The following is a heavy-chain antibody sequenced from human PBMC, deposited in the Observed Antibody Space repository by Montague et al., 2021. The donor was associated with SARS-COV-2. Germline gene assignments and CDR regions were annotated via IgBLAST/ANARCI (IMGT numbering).Heavy chain of an antibody. D-gene: IGHD1-26*01. CDR3: ARDIWEPEVRSRGWFDP. J-gene: IGHJ5*02. CDR2: ISLGGHT. CDR1: GSSISDNNW. Sequence: SETLSLTCGVSGSSISDNNWWSWVRQSPETGLEWIGEISLGGHTDYNPSLKSRVTISLDKSKNQFSLTLTSVTAADTAVYYCARDIWEPEVRSRGWFDPWGQGILVTVSS. V-gene: IGHV4-4*02.